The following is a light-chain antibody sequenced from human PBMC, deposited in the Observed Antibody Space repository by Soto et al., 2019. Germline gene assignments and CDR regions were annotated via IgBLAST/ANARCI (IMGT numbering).Light chain of an antibody. CDR2: GAS. J-gene: IGKJ1*01. CDR1: QSVNSSY. Sequence: EIVLTQSPGTLSLSPGERATLSCRASQSVNSSYLAWYQQKPGQAPRLLIYGASSRATGIPDRFSGSGSGTDFTLTISRLEPEDFAVYYWQQYGSSFGQGTKVEIK. V-gene: IGKV3-20*01. CDR3: QQYGSS.